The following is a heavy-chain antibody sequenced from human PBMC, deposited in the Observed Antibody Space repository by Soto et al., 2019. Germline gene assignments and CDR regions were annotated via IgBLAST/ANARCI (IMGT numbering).Heavy chain of an antibody. Sequence: EMQLLESGGGLVQPGGSLRLSCAASGFTFSNFAMSWVRQAPGKGLECVSLISGSGGSTSYADSVKGRFTVSRDNSKNTLYLQMNPLRAVDTDIYFCARDQAYSSDWAGTPFDYWGQGTLVTGSS. J-gene: IGHJ4*02. V-gene: IGHV3-23*01. D-gene: IGHD6-19*01. CDR2: ISGSGGST. CDR3: ARDQAYSSDWAGTPFDY. CDR1: GFTFSNFA.